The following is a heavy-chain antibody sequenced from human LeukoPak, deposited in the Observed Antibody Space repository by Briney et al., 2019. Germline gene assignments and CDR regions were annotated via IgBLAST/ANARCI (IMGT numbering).Heavy chain of an antibody. J-gene: IGHJ6*03. CDR2: INPNSGGT. D-gene: IGHD1-1*01. CDR1: GYTFTGYY. Sequence: ALVKVSCKASGYTFTGYYMHWVRQAPGQGLEWMGRINPNSGGTNYAQKFQGRVTMTRDTSISTACMELSRLRSDDTAVYYCARGDGYINYYYYMDVWGKGTTVTVSS. V-gene: IGHV1-2*06. CDR3: ARGDGYINYYYYMDV.